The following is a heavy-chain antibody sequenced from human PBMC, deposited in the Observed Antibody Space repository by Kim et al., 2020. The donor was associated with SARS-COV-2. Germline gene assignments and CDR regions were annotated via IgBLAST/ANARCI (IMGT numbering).Heavy chain of an antibody. CDR1: GYTFTSYG. CDR2: ISAYNGNT. J-gene: IGHJ4*02. CDR3: ARDYYGYTKGRFDY. D-gene: IGHD3-10*01. V-gene: IGHV1-18*01. Sequence: ASVKVSCKASGYTFTSYGISWVRQAPGQGLEWMGWISAYNGNTNYAQKLQGRVTMTTDTSTSTAYMELRSLRSDDTAVYYCARDYYGYTKGRFDYWGQGTLVTVSS.